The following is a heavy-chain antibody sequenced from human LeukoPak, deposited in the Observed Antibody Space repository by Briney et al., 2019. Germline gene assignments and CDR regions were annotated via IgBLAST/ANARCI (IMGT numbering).Heavy chain of an antibody. V-gene: IGHV3-11*04. CDR2: ISSSGSSI. CDR3: AELGITMIGGV. CDR1: GFTFSDYY. Sequence: GGSLRLSCAASGFTFSDYYMNWIRQAPGKGLEWVSYISSSGSSIDYADSVKGRFIISRDNAKNSLYLQMNSLRAEDTAVYYCAELGITMIGGVWGKGTTVTISS. D-gene: IGHD3-10*02. J-gene: IGHJ6*04.